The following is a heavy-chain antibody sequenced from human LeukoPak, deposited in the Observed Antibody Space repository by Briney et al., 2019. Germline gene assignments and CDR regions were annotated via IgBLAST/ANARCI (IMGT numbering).Heavy chain of an antibody. CDR2: IIAIFGIA. V-gene: IGHV1-69*04. D-gene: IGHD3-22*01. Sequence: SVKVSCKASGCTFSSYAISWVRQAPGQGLEWMGRIIAIFGIANYAQKFQGRVTITADKSTSTAYMELSSLRSEDTAVYYCARDTDDSSGYYGNFDYWGQGTLVTVSS. J-gene: IGHJ4*02. CDR3: ARDTDDSSGYYGNFDY. CDR1: GCTFSSYA.